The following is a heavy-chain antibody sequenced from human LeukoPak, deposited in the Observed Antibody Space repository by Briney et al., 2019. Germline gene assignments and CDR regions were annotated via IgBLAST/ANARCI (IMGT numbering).Heavy chain of an antibody. J-gene: IGHJ4*02. D-gene: IGHD5-18*01. CDR2: INPNSGGT. CDR3: ARDYDTAMVKDY. V-gene: IGHV1-2*02. Sequence: ASVKVSCKASGYTFTGYYMHWVRQAPGQGLEWMGWINPNSGGTNYAQKFQGRVTMTRGTSISTAYMELSRLRSDDTAVYYCARDYDTAMVKDYWGQGTLVTVSS. CDR1: GYTFTGYY.